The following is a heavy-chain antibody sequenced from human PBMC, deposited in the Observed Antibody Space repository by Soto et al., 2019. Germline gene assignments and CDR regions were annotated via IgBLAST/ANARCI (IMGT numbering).Heavy chain of an antibody. CDR2: IIPIFGTA. D-gene: IGHD3-3*01. J-gene: IGHJ5*02. CDR3: ARAYYYDFWSGYYLGWFDP. V-gene: IGHV1-69*13. Sequence: ASVKVSCKASGGTFSSYSISWVRQAPGQGLEWMGGIIPIFGTANYAQKFQGRVTITADESTSTAYMELSSLRSEDTAVYYCARAYYYDFWSGYYLGWFDPWGQGTLVTAPQ. CDR1: GGTFSSYS.